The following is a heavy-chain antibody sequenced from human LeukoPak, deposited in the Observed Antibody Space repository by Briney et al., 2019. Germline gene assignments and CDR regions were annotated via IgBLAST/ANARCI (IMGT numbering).Heavy chain of an antibody. CDR3: ARDRVGVVVPAATDWFDP. D-gene: IGHD2-2*01. Sequence: KSSETLSLTCTVSGGSISNYYWSWIRQPPGKGLEWIGHIYYIGTTNYNPSLKSRVTMSVDTSKNQFSLKLSSVTAADTAVYYCARDRVGVVVPAATDWFDPWGQGTLVTVSS. CDR1: GGSISNYY. J-gene: IGHJ5*02. CDR2: IYYIGTT. V-gene: IGHV4-59*12.